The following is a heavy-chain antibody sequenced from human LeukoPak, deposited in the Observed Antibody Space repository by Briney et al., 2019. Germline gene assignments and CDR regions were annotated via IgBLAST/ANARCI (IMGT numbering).Heavy chain of an antibody. Sequence: PSETLSHTCTVSGDSISSYYWSWFRQPPGKGLEWIGYIYDSGSTNYNPSLKSRVTMAVDTSKNQFSLKLSSVTAADTAVYYCARGYSSSWYYFDYWGQGTLVTVTS. CDR3: ARGYSSSWYYFDY. V-gene: IGHV4-59*01. CDR1: GDSISSYY. D-gene: IGHD6-13*01. J-gene: IGHJ4*02. CDR2: IYDSGST.